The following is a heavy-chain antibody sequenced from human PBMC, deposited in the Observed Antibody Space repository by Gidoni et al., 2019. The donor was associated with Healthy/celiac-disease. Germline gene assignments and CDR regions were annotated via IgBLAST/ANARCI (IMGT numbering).Heavy chain of an antibody. D-gene: IGHD6-13*01. V-gene: IGHV3-23*01. Sequence: EVQLLESGGGLVQPGGSLRLSCAASGFTFSSYAMSWVRQAPGKGLEWFSASMGSGGSTYYADSVKGRLTISRDNSKNTLYLQMNSLRAEDTAVYYCAKDRTDSSWHHRYFDYWGQGTLVTVSS. CDR2: SMGSGGST. CDR1: GFTFSSYA. CDR3: AKDRTDSSWHHRYFDY. J-gene: IGHJ4*02.